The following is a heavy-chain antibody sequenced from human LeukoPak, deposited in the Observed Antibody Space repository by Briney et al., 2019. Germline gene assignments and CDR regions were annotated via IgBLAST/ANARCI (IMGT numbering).Heavy chain of an antibody. CDR3: ARGGSGGSPTPEFDY. Sequence: GGSLRLSCAASGFTFSSYEMNWVRQAPGKGLEWVSYISSSGSTIYYADSVKGRFTISRDNAKNSLYLQMNSLRAEDTAVYYCARGGSGGSPTPEFDYWGQGTLVTVSS. D-gene: IGHD2-15*01. CDR1: GFTFSSYE. CDR2: ISSSGSTI. J-gene: IGHJ4*02. V-gene: IGHV3-48*03.